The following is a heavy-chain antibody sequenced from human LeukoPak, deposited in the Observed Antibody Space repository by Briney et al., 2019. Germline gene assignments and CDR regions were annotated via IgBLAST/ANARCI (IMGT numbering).Heavy chain of an antibody. CDR3: ARDPGFCSGGSCYPDY. CDR2: IRYDGSNK. D-gene: IGHD2-15*01. Sequence: PGGSLRLSCAASGFTFSSYGMHWVRQAPGKGLEWVAFIRYDGSNKYYADSVKGRFTISRDNAKNSLYLQMNSLRAEDTAVYYCARDPGFCSGGSCYPDYWGQGTLVTVSS. CDR1: GFTFSSYG. V-gene: IGHV3-30*02. J-gene: IGHJ4*02.